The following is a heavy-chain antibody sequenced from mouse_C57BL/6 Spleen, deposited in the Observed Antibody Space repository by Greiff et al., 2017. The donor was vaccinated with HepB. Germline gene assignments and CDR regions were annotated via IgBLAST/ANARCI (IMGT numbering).Heavy chain of an antibody. CDR1: GYTFTDDY. CDR2: INPYNGGT. D-gene: IGHD1-1*01. CDR3: AREGHYYGSSYHFDY. J-gene: IGHJ2*01. Sequence: EVQLQQSGPVLVKPGASVKMSCKASGYTFTDDYMNWVKQSHGKSLEWIGVINPYNGGTSYNQKFKGKATLTVDKSSSTAYMELNSLTSEDSAVYYCAREGHYYGSSYHFDYWGQGTTLTVSS. V-gene: IGHV1-19*01.